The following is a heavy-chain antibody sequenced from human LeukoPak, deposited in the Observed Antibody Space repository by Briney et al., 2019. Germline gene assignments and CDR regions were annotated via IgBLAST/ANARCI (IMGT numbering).Heavy chain of an antibody. J-gene: IGHJ3*02. CDR3: ARGVFGVVIAGFDAFDI. Sequence: SETLSLTCAVSGGSISSSNWWSWVRQPPGKGLEWIGEIYHSGSTNYNPSLKSRVTISVDTSKNQFSLKLSSVTAADTAVYYCARGVFGVVIAGFDAFDIWGQGTMVTVSS. CDR2: IYHSGST. D-gene: IGHD3-3*01. V-gene: IGHV4-4*02. CDR1: GGSISSSNW.